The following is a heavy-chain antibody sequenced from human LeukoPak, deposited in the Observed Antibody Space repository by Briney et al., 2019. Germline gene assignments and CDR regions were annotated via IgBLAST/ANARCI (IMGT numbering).Heavy chain of an antibody. CDR3: ARVAPPRLRFVEAPGWYFDL. Sequence: ASQTLSLTCTVSGGSISSGGYYWSWIRQPPGKGLEWIGYIYHSGSTYYNPSLKSRVTISVDTSKNQFSLRLSSVTAADTAVYYCARVAPPRLRFVEAPGWYFDLWGRGTLVTVSS. J-gene: IGHJ2*01. CDR1: GGSISSGGYY. D-gene: IGHD3-10*01. V-gene: IGHV4-30-2*01. CDR2: IYHSGST.